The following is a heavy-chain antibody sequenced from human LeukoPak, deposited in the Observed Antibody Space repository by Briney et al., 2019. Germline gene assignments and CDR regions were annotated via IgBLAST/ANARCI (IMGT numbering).Heavy chain of an antibody. J-gene: IGHJ4*02. CDR1: GFTFSSYA. CDR2: ISSSGGST. Sequence: GGSLRLSCAASGFTFSSYAMSWVRQAPGKGLEWVSRISSSGGSTYYADPVKGRFTISRDNSKDTLYLQMNSLRAEDTAIYCCASSYYYDGTGFDYWGQGTLVTVSS. V-gene: IGHV3-23*01. D-gene: IGHD3-22*01. CDR3: ASSYYYDGTGFDY.